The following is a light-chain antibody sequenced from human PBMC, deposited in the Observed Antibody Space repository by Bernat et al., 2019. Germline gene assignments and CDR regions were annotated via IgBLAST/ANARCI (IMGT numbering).Light chain of an antibody. CDR1: QTFSSSY. CDR2: SAS. CDR3: QQYFSSPYA. V-gene: IGKV3-20*01. J-gene: IGKJ4*01. Sequence: DIVLTQSPGTLSLSAGEGATLSCRASQTFSSSYLAWYQQKPGQAPRLLIYSASIRASGIPDRFSGSGSGTDFTLTVSRLDPGDSAVYYCQQYFSSPYAFGGGTKVEIK.